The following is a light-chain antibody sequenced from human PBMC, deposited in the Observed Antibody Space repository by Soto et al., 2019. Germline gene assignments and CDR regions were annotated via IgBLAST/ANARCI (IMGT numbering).Light chain of an antibody. CDR2: LNSDGSH. V-gene: IGLV4-69*01. J-gene: IGLJ2*01. CDR1: RWHSSYA. CDR3: QTWGTGIRL. Sequence: QLVLTQSPSASASLGASVKLTCTLSRWHSSYAIAWHQQQPEKGPRYVMKLNSDGSHNKGDGIPDRFSGSSSGAERYLTISSLQSEDEADYYCQTWGTGIRLFGGGTKLTVL.